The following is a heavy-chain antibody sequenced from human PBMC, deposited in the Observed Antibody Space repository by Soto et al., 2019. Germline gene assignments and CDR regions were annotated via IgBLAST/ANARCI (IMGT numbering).Heavy chain of an antibody. V-gene: IGHV1-2*02. D-gene: IGHD1-26*01. CDR3: ARAGSYYAH. CDR1: NNQDTMYF. J-gene: IGHJ4*02. Sequence: QVQLVQSGAEIKQSGAAVRASCKASNNQDTMYFIPWLRQAPGQGLEWLGGIDSVSGATNYAPKFLAPVTMTRNSSTTTSFMELRDLRSEDTALYYCARAGSYYAHWGQGTPVSVSS. CDR2: IDSVSGAT.